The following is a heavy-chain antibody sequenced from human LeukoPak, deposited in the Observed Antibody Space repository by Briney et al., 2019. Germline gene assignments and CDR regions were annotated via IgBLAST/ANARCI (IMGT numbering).Heavy chain of an antibody. V-gene: IGHV4-59*01. D-gene: IGHD3-22*01. CDR1: GFTFSSYA. J-gene: IGHJ4*02. CDR2: IYYSGST. CDR3: ASFSSGHYY. Sequence: GSLRLSCSASGFTFSSYAMHWVRQPPGKGLEWIGYIYYSGSTNYNPSLKSRVTISVDTSKNQFSLKLSSVTAADTAVYYCASFSSGHYYWGQGTLVTVSS.